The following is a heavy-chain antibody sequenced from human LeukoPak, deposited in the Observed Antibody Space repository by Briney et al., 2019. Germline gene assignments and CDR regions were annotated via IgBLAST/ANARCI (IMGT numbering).Heavy chain of an antibody. CDR1: GGSISSGDYY. Sequence: PSETLSLTCTVSGGSISSGDYYWSWIRQPPGKGLEWIGYIYHSGSTYYNPSLKSRVTISVDRSKNQFSLKLSSVTAADTAVYYCARGLADSSGWVGLGYWGQGTLVTVSS. V-gene: IGHV4-30-2*01. CDR3: ARGLADSSGWVGLGY. J-gene: IGHJ4*02. CDR2: IYHSGST. D-gene: IGHD6-19*01.